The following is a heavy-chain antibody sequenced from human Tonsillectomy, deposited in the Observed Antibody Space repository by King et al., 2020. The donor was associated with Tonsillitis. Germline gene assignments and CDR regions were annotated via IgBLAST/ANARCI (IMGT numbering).Heavy chain of an antibody. CDR2: ISYSGRT. V-gene: IGHV4-39*01. J-gene: IGHJ4*02. Sequence: QLQESGPGLVKPSETLSLTCTVSGGTISSSTYYWGWIRQPPGKGLEWIGTISYSGRTYDNPSLKSRVTISVDSSKNQFSLKVSSVTAADTAVYYCARSPIFYGDYHFDYWGRGTLVTVSS. CDR1: GGTISSSTYY. D-gene: IGHD4-17*01. CDR3: ARSPIFYGDYHFDY.